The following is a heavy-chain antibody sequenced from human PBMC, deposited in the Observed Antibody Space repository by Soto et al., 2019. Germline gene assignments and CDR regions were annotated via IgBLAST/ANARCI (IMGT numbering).Heavy chain of an antibody. CDR3: ARHTMVRGVITIWHGMDV. V-gene: IGHV4-39*01. CDR2: VYYSGST. D-gene: IGHD3-10*01. CDR1: VGSISSSSYY. Sequence: QLQLQESGPGLVKPSETLSLTCTVSVGSISSSSYYWGWIRQPPGKGLEWIGSVYYSGSTYYNPSLKTRVTIPVDTSKNQSSLNLSSVTDADTAVYYCARHTMVRGVITIWHGMDVWGQGTTVTVSS. J-gene: IGHJ6*02.